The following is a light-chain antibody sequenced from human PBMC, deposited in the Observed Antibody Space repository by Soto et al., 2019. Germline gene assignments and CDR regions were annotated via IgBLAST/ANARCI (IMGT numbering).Light chain of an antibody. V-gene: IGKV1-39*01. CDR1: QNSTKF. Sequence: DIQMTQSPSSLSASVGDRVTVTCRPSQNSTKFLNWYQEKPGKAPKVLIYVTSNLENGVPSRFSGSGSGTEFTLTISSLQLEDFATYYCQQTYSAPGTFGQGTRVEV. CDR2: VTS. CDR3: QQTYSAPGT. J-gene: IGKJ1*01.